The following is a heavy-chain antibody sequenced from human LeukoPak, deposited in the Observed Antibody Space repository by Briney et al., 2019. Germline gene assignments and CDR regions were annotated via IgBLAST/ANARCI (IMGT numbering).Heavy chain of an antibody. CDR2: FDPEDGET. Sequence: ASVKVSCKVSGYTLTALSMHSVRQAPGKGREWMGGFDPEDGETIYAQKFQGRVTMTEDTSTDTAYMELSSLRSEDTAVYYCATYLSSSWPRWFDPWGQGTLVTVSS. J-gene: IGHJ5*02. CDR1: GYTLTALS. CDR3: ATYLSSSWPRWFDP. D-gene: IGHD6-13*01. V-gene: IGHV1-24*01.